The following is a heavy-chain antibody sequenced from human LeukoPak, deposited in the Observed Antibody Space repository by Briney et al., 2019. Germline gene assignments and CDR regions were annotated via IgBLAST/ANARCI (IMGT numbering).Heavy chain of an antibody. J-gene: IGHJ4*02. Sequence: ASVRVSCKTSGYSSTTYGLSWVRQAPGQGLEWMGWTYNTYTHYAETFRDRLTMTTDTPTSTSYLELRSLRSDDTAVYYCARALAQGGSFDLYYFDSWGQGSLVTVSS. V-gene: IGHV1-18*01. D-gene: IGHD3-9*01. CDR2: TYNTYT. CDR3: ARALAQGGSFDLYYFDS. CDR1: GYSSTTYG.